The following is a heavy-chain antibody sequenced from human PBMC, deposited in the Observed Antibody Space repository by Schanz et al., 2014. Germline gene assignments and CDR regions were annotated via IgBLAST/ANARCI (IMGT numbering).Heavy chain of an antibody. Sequence: QVQLQESGPGLVKPSETLSLTCTVSGGSISSYYWSWIRQPAGKGLEWIGRFYTSGSTNYNPSLKSRVTMSVDTSKNQFSLKLSSVTAADTAVYYCARTRTTGTTFTWFDPWGQGTLVTVSS. CDR1: GGSISSYY. J-gene: IGHJ5*02. CDR2: FYTSGST. D-gene: IGHD1-1*01. CDR3: ARTRTTGTTFTWFDP. V-gene: IGHV4-4*07.